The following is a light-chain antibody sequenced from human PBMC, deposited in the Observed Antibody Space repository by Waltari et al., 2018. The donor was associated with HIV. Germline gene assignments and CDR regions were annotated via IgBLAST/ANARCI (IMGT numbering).Light chain of an antibody. J-gene: IGKJ4*01. Sequence: DIQMTQSPSTLSASIGDRVTITCRASQSITSWLAWYQQKPGKVPKLLIYKTSILESGVPSRFSGSGSGTKFTLTISSLQPDDFATYYCQQYNSFSLTFGGGTKVEFK. CDR1: QSITSW. CDR2: KTS. V-gene: IGKV1-5*03. CDR3: QQYNSFSLT.